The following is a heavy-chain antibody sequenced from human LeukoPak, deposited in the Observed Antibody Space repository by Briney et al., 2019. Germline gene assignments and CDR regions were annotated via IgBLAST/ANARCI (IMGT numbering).Heavy chain of an antibody. Sequence: PGRSLRLSCAASGFTFSSYAMHWVRQAPGKGLEWVAVISYDGSNKYYADSVKGRFTISRDNSKNTLYLQMNSLRAEDTAVYYCARDRLGPGYFDYWGQGTLVTVSS. CDR1: GFTFSSYA. CDR3: ARDRLGPGYFDY. V-gene: IGHV3-30-3*01. CDR2: ISYDGSNK. D-gene: IGHD6-19*01. J-gene: IGHJ4*02.